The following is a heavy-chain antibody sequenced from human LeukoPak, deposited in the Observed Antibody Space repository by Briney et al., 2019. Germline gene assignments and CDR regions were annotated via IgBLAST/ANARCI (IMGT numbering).Heavy chain of an antibody. Sequence: SETLSLTCTVSSGSISSGDYYWSWIRQPPGKGLEWIRYISSSGTTYYNPSLRSRITISVDSSKSQFSLNLSSVTASDTAVYYCAGVGNGGYGGFDYWGQETLVTVSS. CDR3: AGVGNGGYGGFDY. D-gene: IGHD5-12*01. J-gene: IGHJ4*02. V-gene: IGHV4-30-4*01. CDR1: SGSISSGDYY. CDR2: ISSSGTT.